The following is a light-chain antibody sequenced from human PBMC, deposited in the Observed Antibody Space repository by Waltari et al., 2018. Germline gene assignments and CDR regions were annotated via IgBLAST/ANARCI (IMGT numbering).Light chain of an antibody. CDR3: QQYHAWPPLT. V-gene: IGKV3-15*01. Sequence: EIVMTQSPATLSVSPGERAALSCRASQSVSSNLACYQQRPGQAPRIRIYAASTRATGIPGRFSGSGSGTELTLTISSLQSEDFAVYYCQQYHAWPPLTFGGGTNVEIK. J-gene: IGKJ4*01. CDR1: QSVSSN. CDR2: AAS.